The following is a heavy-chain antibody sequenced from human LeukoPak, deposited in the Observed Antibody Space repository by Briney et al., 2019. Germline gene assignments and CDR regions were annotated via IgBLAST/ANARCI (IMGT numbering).Heavy chain of an antibody. D-gene: IGHD3-3*01. V-gene: IGHV5-51*01. J-gene: IGHJ6*02. CDR2: IYPGDSDT. CDR1: GYKFPNYW. Sequence: GESLKISCNGSGYKFPNYWIGWARQMPGKGLEWMGIIYPGDSDTRYSPSFQGQVTISADKSINTAYLQWSSLKASDTAMYYCARQRSGYMNGLDVWGQGTTVIVSS. CDR3: ARQRSGYMNGLDV.